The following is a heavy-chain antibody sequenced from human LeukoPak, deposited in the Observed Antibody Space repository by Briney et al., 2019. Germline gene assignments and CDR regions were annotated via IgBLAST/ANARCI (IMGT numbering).Heavy chain of an antibody. CDR2: INPSGGNT. CDR1: GYTFTSYY. V-gene: IGHV1-46*01. CDR3: ARGGYDFWSGWGAFDI. Sequence: GASVKVSCKASGYTFTSYYMHWVRQAPGQGLEWMGIINPSGGNTSYAQKFQGRVTMTRDTSTSTVYMELSSLRSEDTAVYYCARGGYDFWSGWGAFDIWGQGTMVTVSS. D-gene: IGHD3-3*01. J-gene: IGHJ3*02.